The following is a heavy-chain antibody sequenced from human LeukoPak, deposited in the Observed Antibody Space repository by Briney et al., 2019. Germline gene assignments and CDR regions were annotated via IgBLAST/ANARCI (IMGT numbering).Heavy chain of an antibody. CDR1: GFTFSSYA. V-gene: IGHV3-30-3*01. CDR2: ISYDGSNK. CDR3: AKEELITIFGVVGDAFDI. D-gene: IGHD3-3*01. Sequence: GGSLRLSCAASGFTFSSYAMHWVRQAPGKGLEWVAVISYDGSNKYYADSVKGRFTISRDNSKNTLYLQMNSLRAEDTAVYYCAKEELITIFGVVGDAFDIWGQGTMVTVSS. J-gene: IGHJ3*02.